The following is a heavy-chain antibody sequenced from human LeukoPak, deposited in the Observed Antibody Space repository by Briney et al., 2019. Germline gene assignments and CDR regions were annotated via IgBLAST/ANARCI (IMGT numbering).Heavy chain of an antibody. D-gene: IGHD6-19*01. CDR3: ARDYRGFPYSSGWHLGFDP. V-gene: IGHV1-18*04. CDR2: ISAYNGNT. Sequence: ASVKVSCKASGYTFTSYGISWVRQAPGQGLEWMGWISAYNGNTNYAQKLQGRVTMTTGTSTSTDYMELRSLRSDDTAVYYCARDYRGFPYSSGWHLGFDPWGQGTLVTVSS. CDR1: GYTFTSYG. J-gene: IGHJ5*02.